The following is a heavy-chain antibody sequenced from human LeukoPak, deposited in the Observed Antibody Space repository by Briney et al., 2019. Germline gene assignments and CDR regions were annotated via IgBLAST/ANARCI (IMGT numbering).Heavy chain of an antibody. D-gene: IGHD3-3*01. CDR3: ARDSVYYDFWSTGDY. CDR2: ISYDGSNK. Sequence: GGSLRLSCAASGFTFSSYGMHWVRQAPGKGLEWVAVISYDGSNKYYADSVKGRFTISRDNSKNTLYLQMNSLRAEDTAVYYCARDSVYYDFWSTGDYWGQGTLVTVSS. J-gene: IGHJ4*02. CDR1: GFTFSSYG. V-gene: IGHV3-30*03.